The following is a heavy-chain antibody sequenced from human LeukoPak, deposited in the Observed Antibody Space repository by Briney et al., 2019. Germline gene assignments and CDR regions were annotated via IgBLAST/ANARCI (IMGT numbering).Heavy chain of an antibody. J-gene: IGHJ4*02. CDR1: GGSISNYH. CDR2: MYNSGTT. CDR3: ARANYYGSEFDY. V-gene: IGHV4-4*09. D-gene: IGHD3-10*01. Sequence: SETLSLTCIVSGGSISNYHWSWIRQPPGKGLEWIGYMYNSGTTNYNPSLKSRVTISVDTSKNQFSLKLSSVTAADTAVYYCARANYYGSEFDYWGQGTLVTVSS.